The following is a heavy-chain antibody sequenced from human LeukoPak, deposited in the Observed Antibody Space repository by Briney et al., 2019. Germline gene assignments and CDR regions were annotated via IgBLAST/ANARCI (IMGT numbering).Heavy chain of an antibody. CDR3: ARNSSSTFSP. V-gene: IGHV4-61*01. CDR2: IYYSGST. CDR1: GGSVSSGSYY. Sequence: SETLSLTCTVSGGSVSSGSYYWSWIRQPPGKGLEWIGYIYYSGSTNYNPSLKSRVTTSVDTSKNQFSLKLSSVTAADTAVYYCARNSSSTFSPWGQGTLVTVSS. J-gene: IGHJ5*02. D-gene: IGHD2-2*01.